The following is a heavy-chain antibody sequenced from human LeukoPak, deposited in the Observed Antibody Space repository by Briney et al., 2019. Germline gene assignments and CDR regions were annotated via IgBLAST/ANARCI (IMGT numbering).Heavy chain of an antibody. CDR2: ISSSSSYI. CDR3: ARDHARSDAFDI. V-gene: IGHV3-21*01. CDR1: GFTFSSYS. D-gene: IGHD3-3*01. J-gene: IGHJ3*02. Sequence: GGSLRLSCAASGFTFSSYSMNWVRQAPGKGLEWVSSISSSSSYIYYADSVKARFTISRDNAKNSLYLQMNSLRAEDTAVYYCARDHARSDAFDIWGQGTMVTVSS.